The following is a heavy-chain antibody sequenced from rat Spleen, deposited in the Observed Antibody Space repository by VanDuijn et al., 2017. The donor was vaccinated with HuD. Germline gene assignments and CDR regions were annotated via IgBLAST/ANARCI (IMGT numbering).Heavy chain of an antibody. CDR3: TRDSSDGYPHYFDY. CDR2: ISTSGGST. Sequence: EVQLVESGGGLVQPGRSMKLSCAASGFTFSSFPMAWVRQAPTKGLEWVATISTSGGSTYYRDSVKGRFTISRDNAKSTLYLQMNSLRSEDTATYYCTRDSSDGYPHYFDYWGQGVMVTVSS. D-gene: IGHD1-12*03. CDR1: GFTFSSFP. V-gene: IGHV5-46*01. J-gene: IGHJ2*01.